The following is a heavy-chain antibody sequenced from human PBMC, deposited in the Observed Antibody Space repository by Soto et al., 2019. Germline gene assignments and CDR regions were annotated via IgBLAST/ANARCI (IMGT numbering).Heavy chain of an antibody. V-gene: IGHV4-4*02. CDR1: GDSISRSHW. Sequence: QVQLQESGPGLVRTSGALSVTCAVSGDSISRSHWWSWVRQSPGKGLEWIGEISHSGITNYNPSLTSRVTNSGDKSKNQLSLKLTSVTAADTAVYYCARVRYDRSGFDHWGQGTLVSVSS. CDR2: ISHSGIT. CDR3: ARVRYDRSGFDH. D-gene: IGHD3-22*01. J-gene: IGHJ5*02.